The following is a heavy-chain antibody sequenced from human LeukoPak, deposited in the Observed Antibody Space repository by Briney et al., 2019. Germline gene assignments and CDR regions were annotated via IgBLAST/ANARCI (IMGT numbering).Heavy chain of an antibody. J-gene: IGHJ3*02. CDR3: AKDPLNYYDSSGYYPGEAFDI. CDR1: GFTFSSYA. Sequence: GGSLRLSCAASGFTFSSYAMSWVRQAPGKGLEWVSAISGSGGSTYYTDSVKGRFTISRDNSKNTLYLQMNSLRAEDTAVYYCAKDPLNYYDSSGYYPGEAFDIWGQGTMVTVSS. CDR2: ISGSGGST. V-gene: IGHV3-23*01. D-gene: IGHD3-22*01.